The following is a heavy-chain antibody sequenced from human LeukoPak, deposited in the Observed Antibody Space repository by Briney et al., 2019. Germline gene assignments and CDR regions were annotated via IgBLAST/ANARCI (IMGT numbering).Heavy chain of an antibody. CDR1: GFTFSSYW. CDR3: ARDGDILTGYYTGYYYYMDV. J-gene: IGHJ6*03. D-gene: IGHD3-9*01. CDR2: IKQDGSEK. V-gene: IGHV3-7*01. Sequence: GGSLRLSCAASGFTFSSYWMSWVRQAPGKGLEWVANIKQDGSEKYYVDSVKGRFTISRDNAKNSLYLQMNSLRAEDTAVYYRARDGDILTGYYTGYYYYMDVWGKGTTVTVSS.